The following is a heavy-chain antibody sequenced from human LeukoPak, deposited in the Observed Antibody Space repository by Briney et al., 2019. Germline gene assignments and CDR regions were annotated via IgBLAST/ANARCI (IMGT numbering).Heavy chain of an antibody. V-gene: IGHV1-69*13. CDR2: IIPIFGTA. J-gene: IGHJ6*03. CDR3: ARGNYYYGSGYYYYYYMDV. D-gene: IGHD3-10*01. Sequence: SVKVSCKASGGTFSSYAISWVRQAPGQGLEWMGGIIPIFGTANYAQKFQGRVTITADESTSTAYMELSSLRSEDTAVYYCARGNYYYGSGYYYYYYMDVWGKGTMVTISS. CDR1: GGTFSSYA.